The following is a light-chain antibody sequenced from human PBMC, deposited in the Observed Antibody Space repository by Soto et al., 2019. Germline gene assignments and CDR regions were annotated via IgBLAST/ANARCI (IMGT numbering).Light chain of an antibody. J-gene: IGLJ3*02. V-gene: IGLV4-60*02. CDR1: SGHSSYI. CDR2: LEGSGSY. Sequence: QLVLTQSSSASASLGSSVKLTCTLSSGHSSYIIAWHQQQPGKAPRYLMKLEGSGSYNKGSGVPDRFSGSSSGADRYLTISNLQFEDEADYYCETWDSNTRMFGGGTNLTVL. CDR3: ETWDSNTRM.